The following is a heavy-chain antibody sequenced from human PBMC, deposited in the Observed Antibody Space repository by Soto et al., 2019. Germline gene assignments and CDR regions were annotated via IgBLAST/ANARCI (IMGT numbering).Heavy chain of an antibody. CDR3: AKGNYDILTYFDY. J-gene: IGHJ4*02. V-gene: IGHV3-23*01. CDR2: ISGSGGST. CDR1: GFTFSSYA. D-gene: IGHD3-9*01. Sequence: GGSLRLSCAASGFTFSSYAMSWVRQAPGKGLEWVSAISGSGGSTYNADSGKGRCTITRDNSKNTLYLQMNSLRAEDTAVYYCAKGNYDILTYFDYWGQGTLVTVSS.